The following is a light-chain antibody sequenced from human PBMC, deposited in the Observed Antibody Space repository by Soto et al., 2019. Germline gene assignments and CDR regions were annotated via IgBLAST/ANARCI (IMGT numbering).Light chain of an antibody. CDR1: SSNIGSAY. CDR2: RNN. CDR3: AAWDDSLVV. J-gene: IGLJ2*01. V-gene: IGLV1-47*01. Sequence: QSVLTQPPSASGTPGQTVTISCSGSSSNIGSAYIYWYQHLPGTAPKLLIYRNNQRPSGVPDRFSDSKSGTSASLAISGLRSEDDADYYCAAWDDSLVVFGGGTKLTVL.